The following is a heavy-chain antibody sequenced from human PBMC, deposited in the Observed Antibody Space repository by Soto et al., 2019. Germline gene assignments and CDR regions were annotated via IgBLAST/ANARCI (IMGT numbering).Heavy chain of an antibody. D-gene: IGHD4-17*01. V-gene: IGHV4-31*03. Sequence: SETLSLTCTVSGGSISSGGYFWSWIRQRPGKGLEWIGYIYYSGSTDYNPSLRSRVTISLDTSKKQFSLKLNSVTAADTAVSYCAACGNSNYGGAFDIWGQGKMVTVSS. CDR2: IYYSGST. CDR3: AACGNSNYGGAFDI. CDR1: GGSISSGGYF. J-gene: IGHJ3*02.